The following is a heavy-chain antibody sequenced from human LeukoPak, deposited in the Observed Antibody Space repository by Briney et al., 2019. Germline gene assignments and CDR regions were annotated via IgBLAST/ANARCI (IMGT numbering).Heavy chain of an antibody. Sequence: SETLSLTCAVSGYSISSGYYWGWIRQPPGKGLEWIGYIYYSGSTNYNPSLKSRVTISVDTSKNQFSLKLSSVTAADTAVYYCARDRWELLEYYFDYWGQGTLVTVSS. V-gene: IGHV4-61*01. J-gene: IGHJ4*02. CDR1: GYSISSGYY. D-gene: IGHD1-26*01. CDR3: ARDRWELLEYYFDY. CDR2: IYYSGST.